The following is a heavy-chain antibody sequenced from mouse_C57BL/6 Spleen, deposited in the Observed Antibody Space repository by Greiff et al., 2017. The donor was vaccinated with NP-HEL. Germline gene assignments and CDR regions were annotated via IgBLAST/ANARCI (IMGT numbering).Heavy chain of an antibody. CDR2: IYPGSGST. CDR3: ARGLITTPYFDV. J-gene: IGHJ1*03. CDR1: GYTFTSYW. Sequence: VQLQQPGAELVKPGASVKMSCKASGYTFTSYWITWVKQRPGQGLEWIGDIYPGSGSTNYNEKFKSKATLTVDTSSSTAYMQLSSLTSEDSAVYYCARGLITTPYFDVWGTGTTVTVSS. V-gene: IGHV1-55*01. D-gene: IGHD1-1*01.